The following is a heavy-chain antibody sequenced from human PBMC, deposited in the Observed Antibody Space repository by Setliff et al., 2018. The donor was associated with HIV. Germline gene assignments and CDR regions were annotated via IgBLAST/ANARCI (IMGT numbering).Heavy chain of an antibody. CDR3: TTDLGGSYHGWNY. J-gene: IGHJ4*02. V-gene: IGHV3-15*07. CDR2: IKSKTDGGTT. D-gene: IGHD1-26*01. CDR1: GFTFSNAW. Sequence: PGESLKISCAASGFTFSNAWMNWVRQAPGKGLEWVGRIKSKTDGGTTDYAAPVKGRFTISRDDSKNTLYPQMNSLKTENTAVYYCTTDLGGSYHGWNYWGQGTLVTVSS.